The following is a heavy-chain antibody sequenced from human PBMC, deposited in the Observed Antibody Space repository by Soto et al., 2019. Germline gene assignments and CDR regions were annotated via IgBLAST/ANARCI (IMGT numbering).Heavy chain of an antibody. J-gene: IGHJ4*02. CDR1: GGSISSGDYY. Sequence: QVQLQESGPGLVKPSQTLSLTCTVSGGSISSGDYYWSWIRQPPGKGLEWIGYIYYSGSTYYNPSLKSRXXIXVXXSKSRFSLKLSSVTAADTAVYYCGRDVGLAAAGTLRGQGTLVTVSS. V-gene: IGHV4-30-4*01. CDR2: IYYSGST. CDR3: GRDVGLAAAGTL. D-gene: IGHD6-13*01.